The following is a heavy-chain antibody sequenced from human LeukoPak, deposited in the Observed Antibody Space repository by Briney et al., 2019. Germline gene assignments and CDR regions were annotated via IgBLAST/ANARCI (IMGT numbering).Heavy chain of an antibody. CDR2: IRYDGSNK. D-gene: IGHD5-24*01. V-gene: IGHV3-30*02. CDR3: ARHNGYKFDY. J-gene: IGHJ4*02. Sequence: GGSLRLSCAASGFTFSSYGMHWVRQAPGKGLEGVAFIRYDGSNKYYADSVKGRFTISRDNSKNTLYLQVDSLRSEDTAVYYCARHNGYKFDYWGQGTLVTLSS. CDR1: GFTFSSYG.